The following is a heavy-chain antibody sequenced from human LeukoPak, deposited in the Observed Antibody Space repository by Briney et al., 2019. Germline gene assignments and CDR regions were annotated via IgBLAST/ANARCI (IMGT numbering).Heavy chain of an antibody. CDR2: INPNSGGT. CDR3: ASRDGYKNYYYYYGMDV. Sequence: ASVKVSCKASGYTFTGYYMHWVRQAPGQGLEWMGWINPNSGGTNYAQKFQGRVTMTRDTSISTAYMELSRLRSDDTAVYYCASRDGYKNYYYYYGMDVWGQGTTVTVSS. V-gene: IGHV1-2*02. J-gene: IGHJ6*02. D-gene: IGHD2-21*01. CDR1: GYTFTGYY.